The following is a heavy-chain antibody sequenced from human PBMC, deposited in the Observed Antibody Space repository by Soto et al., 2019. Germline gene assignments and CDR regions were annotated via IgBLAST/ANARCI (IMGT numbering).Heavy chain of an antibody. Sequence: ASVKVSCKASGYTFTSYGISWVRQAPGQGLEWMGWISAYNGNTNYAQKLQGRVTMTTDTSTSTAYMELRSLRSDDTAVYYCARDQRLRQWMVPRGDYWGQGTLVTVAS. D-gene: IGHD6-19*01. CDR1: GYTFTSYG. V-gene: IGHV1-18*01. CDR3: ARDQRLRQWMVPRGDY. J-gene: IGHJ4*02. CDR2: ISAYNGNT.